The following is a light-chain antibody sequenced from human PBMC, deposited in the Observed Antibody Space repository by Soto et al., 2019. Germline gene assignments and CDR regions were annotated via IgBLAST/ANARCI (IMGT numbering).Light chain of an antibody. J-gene: IGKJ1*01. Sequence: DIQMTQSPSTLSASVGDRVTITCRASQTISGWLAWYQQTPGRAPKLLIWDAQYLEGGVPSRFSGSGSGTEFTLTITSLQPEDFATYYCQQYNSSPWTFGPGTKVDIK. CDR3: QQYNSSPWT. V-gene: IGKV1-5*01. CDR1: QTISGW. CDR2: DAQ.